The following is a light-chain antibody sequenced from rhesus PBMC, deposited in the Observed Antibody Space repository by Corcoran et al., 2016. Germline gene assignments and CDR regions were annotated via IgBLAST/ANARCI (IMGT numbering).Light chain of an antibody. J-gene: IGKJ3*01. V-gene: IGKV3-31*02. CDR3: QETSNLFT. Sequence: EIVMTQSPATLSVSPGETATISCRTSQSVSNYLAWYQQNPGQVPRLLIYGESRRATGIPDRFSGSGSGTDFTLTISSLEPEDFAVYYCQETSNLFTFGPGTKLDIK. CDR2: GES. CDR1: QSVSNY.